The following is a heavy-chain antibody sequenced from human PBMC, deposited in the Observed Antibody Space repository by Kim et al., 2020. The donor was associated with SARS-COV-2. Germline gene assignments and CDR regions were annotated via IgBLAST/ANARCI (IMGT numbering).Heavy chain of an antibody. CDR2: ISGSGHST. V-gene: IGHV3-23*01. Sequence: GGSLRLSCAASGFTFSTYAINWVRQAPGKGLEWVAVISGSGHSTEYADSVRGRFTLSRDNSKNTLFLQMNSLTAEDTAVYHCAKDYYHYAMDVWGQGTTV. J-gene: IGHJ6*02. CDR3: AKDYYHYAMDV. CDR1: GFTFSTYA.